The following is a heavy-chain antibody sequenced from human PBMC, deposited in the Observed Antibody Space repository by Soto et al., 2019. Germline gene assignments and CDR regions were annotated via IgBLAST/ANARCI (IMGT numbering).Heavy chain of an antibody. J-gene: IGHJ6*02. CDR2: IYYSGST. CDR3: ARGDMYDFWSGYHLYGMDV. CDR1: GGSISSGDYY. V-gene: IGHV4-30-4*01. D-gene: IGHD3-3*01. Sequence: QVQLQESGPGLVKPSQTLSLTCTVSGGSISSGDYYWSWIRQPPGKGLEWIGYIYYSGSTYYNPSLKSRVTISVDTSKNQFSLKLSSVTAADTAVYYCARGDMYDFWSGYHLYGMDVWGQGTTVTVSS.